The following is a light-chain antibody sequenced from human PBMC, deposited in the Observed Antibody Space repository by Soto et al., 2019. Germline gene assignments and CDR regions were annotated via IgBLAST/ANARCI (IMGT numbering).Light chain of an antibody. J-gene: IGLJ1*01. CDR2: EVS. V-gene: IGLV2-14*01. CDR3: SSYGSTSTRYV. Sequence: QSALTQPASVSGSPGQSITISCTGTSSDVGGYNYVSWYQQRPGKAPKLMIYEVSNRPSGVSNRFSGSKSGNTASLTISGLQAEDEADYFCSSYGSTSTRYVFGTGTKLTVL. CDR1: SSDVGGYNY.